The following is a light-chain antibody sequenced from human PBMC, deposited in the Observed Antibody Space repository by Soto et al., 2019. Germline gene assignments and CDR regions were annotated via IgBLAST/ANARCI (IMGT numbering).Light chain of an antibody. Sequence: QSALTQPASVSGAPGHSITISCTGTSSDVGGYNYVSWYQSHPGEAPKLIIYDVSNRPSGVSDRFSGSKSGNTASLTISGLQAEDEADYYCSSYTSSISYVFGTGTKVTV. CDR2: DVS. V-gene: IGLV2-14*03. CDR1: SSDVGGYNY. CDR3: SSYTSSISYV. J-gene: IGLJ1*01.